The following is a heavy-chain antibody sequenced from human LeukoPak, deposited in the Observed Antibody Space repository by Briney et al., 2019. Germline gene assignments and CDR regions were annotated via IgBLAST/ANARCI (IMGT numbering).Heavy chain of an antibody. CDR3: ARRRASGDYVL. Sequence: SETLSLTCTVSGGSISSSSYYWGWIRQPPGKGLEWIGSIYYSGSTYYNPSLKSRVTISVDTSKNQFSLKLSSVTAADTAVYYCARRRASGDYVLWGQGTLVTVSS. D-gene: IGHD4-17*01. V-gene: IGHV4-39*01. CDR2: IYYSGST. J-gene: IGHJ4*02. CDR1: GGSISSSSYY.